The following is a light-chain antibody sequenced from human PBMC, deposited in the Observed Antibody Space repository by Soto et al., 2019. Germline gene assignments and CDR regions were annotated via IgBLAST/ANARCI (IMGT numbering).Light chain of an antibody. CDR1: SSDIGSYNL. CDR3: WSYTGSGTAQ. CDR2: EGH. V-gene: IGLV2-23*01. Sequence: QSVLTQPASVSGSPGQSITISCTGTSSDIGSYNLLSWYQLHPGKAPKLMIYEGHKRPSGVSDRFSGSKSGNTASLTISGLQAEDEADYYCWSYTGSGTAQFGGGTKVTVL. J-gene: IGLJ2*01.